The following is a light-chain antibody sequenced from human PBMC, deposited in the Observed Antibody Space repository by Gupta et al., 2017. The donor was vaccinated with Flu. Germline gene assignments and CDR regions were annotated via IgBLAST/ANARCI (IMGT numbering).Light chain of an antibody. CDR1: QGVDRS. V-gene: IGKV3-20*01. CDR3: QRLGT. Sequence: VLTQSPGTLSLSPGERATLSCRASQGVDRSLAWYHQRPGQAPRLLIYGASNRATGIKDRLSGSGFGTDFTLPISRLEAEDFGMYDCQRLGTFGQGTKVEIK. J-gene: IGKJ1*01. CDR2: GAS.